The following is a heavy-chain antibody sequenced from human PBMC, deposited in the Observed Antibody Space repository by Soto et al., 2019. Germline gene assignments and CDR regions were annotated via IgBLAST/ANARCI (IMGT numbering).Heavy chain of an antibody. CDR2: IYYSGST. J-gene: IGHJ6*02. Sequence: PSETLSLTCVVSGGSLSTSNWWSWVRQPPGKGLEWIGKIYYSGSTYYNPSLNSRVTVSVDTSKNQFSLKVTSVTAADTAVYYCARLHGYCISSSCHGHYAMDVWGQGTTVTVSS. D-gene: IGHD2-2*01. V-gene: IGHV4-4*02. CDR3: ARLHGYCISSSCHGHYAMDV. CDR1: GGSLSTSNW.